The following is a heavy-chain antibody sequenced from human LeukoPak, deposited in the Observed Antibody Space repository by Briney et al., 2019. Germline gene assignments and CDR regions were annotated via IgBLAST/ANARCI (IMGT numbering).Heavy chain of an antibody. CDR3: ARRQYYDGVDY. Sequence: SETLSLTCTVSGDSISPSSYFWAWLRQSPGNGLEWIGNIFYSGRAYYNPSLESRVTMSIDTSKNQFSLNLNSVTATDTAVYYCARRQYYDGVDYWGQGTLVTVSS. J-gene: IGHJ4*02. CDR1: GDSISPSSYF. CDR2: IFYSGRA. D-gene: IGHD3-22*01. V-gene: IGHV4-39*01.